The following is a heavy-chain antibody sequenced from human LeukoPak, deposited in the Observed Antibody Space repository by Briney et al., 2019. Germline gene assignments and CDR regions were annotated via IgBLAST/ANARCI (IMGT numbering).Heavy chain of an antibody. J-gene: IGHJ5*02. D-gene: IGHD6-13*01. CDR3: ARISPDGAAAGNAFDP. CDR1: GGSISSGSYY. CDR2: IYTSGST. Sequence: PSETLSLTCAVSGGSISSGSYYWSWIRQPAGTGLEWIGRIYTSGSTNYNPSLKSRVTISVDTSKNQFSLKLSSVTAVDTAVYYCARISPDGAAAGNAFDPWGQGTLVTVSS. V-gene: IGHV4-61*02.